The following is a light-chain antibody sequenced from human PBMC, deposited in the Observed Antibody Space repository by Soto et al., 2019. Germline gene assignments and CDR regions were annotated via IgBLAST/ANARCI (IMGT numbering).Light chain of an antibody. Sequence: EIVLTQSPATLSLSPGERASLSCRASQSVSNYLAWYQQKPGQAPRLLIYDASNRATGIPARFSGSGSGTDFTLTISSLEPEDFAVYYCQQRSNWPPSTFGQGTRLEIK. CDR2: DAS. CDR1: QSVSNY. V-gene: IGKV3-11*01. J-gene: IGKJ5*01. CDR3: QQRSNWPPST.